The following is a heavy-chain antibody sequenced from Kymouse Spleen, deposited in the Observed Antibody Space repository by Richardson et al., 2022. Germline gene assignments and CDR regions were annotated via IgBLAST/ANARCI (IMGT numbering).Heavy chain of an antibody. D-gene: IGHD3-10*01. CDR1: GFTFSSYS. J-gene: IGHJ6*02. CDR2: ISSSSSTI. Sequence: EVQLVESGGGLVQPGGSLRLSCAASGFTFSSYSMNWVRQAPGKGLEWVSYISSSSSTIYYADSVKGRFTISRDNAKNSLYLQMNSLRDEDTAVYYCARDWDYYGSGSYHYYYYYGMDVWGQGTTVTVSS. V-gene: IGHV3-48*02. CDR3: ARDWDYYGSGSYHYYYYYGMDV.